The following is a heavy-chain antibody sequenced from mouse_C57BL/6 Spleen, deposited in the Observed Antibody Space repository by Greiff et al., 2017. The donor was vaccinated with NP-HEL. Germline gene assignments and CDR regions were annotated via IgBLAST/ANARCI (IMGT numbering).Heavy chain of an antibody. CDR2: IHPNSGST. Sequence: QVQLQQPGAELVKPGASVKLSCKASGYTFTSYWMHWVKQRPGQGLEWIGMIHPNSGSTNYNEKFKSKATLTVDKSSSTAYMQLSSLTSEDSAVYDCARGDGSRALGYFDVWGTGTTVTVSS. V-gene: IGHV1-64*01. D-gene: IGHD1-1*01. CDR3: ARGDGSRALGYFDV. J-gene: IGHJ1*03. CDR1: GYTFTSYW.